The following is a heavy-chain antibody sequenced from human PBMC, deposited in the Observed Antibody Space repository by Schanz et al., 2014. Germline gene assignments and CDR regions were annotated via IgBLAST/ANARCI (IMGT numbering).Heavy chain of an antibody. V-gene: IGHV3-33*01. CDR3: ARQRSYFYAMDV. Sequence: QVQLVESGGGVVQPGRSLRLSCAASGFTFSSYGMHWVRQAPGKGLEWVAFIRYDGSNKYYADSVKGRFTISRDNSKNTLYLQMNSLRAEDTAVYYCARQRSYFYAMDVWGQGTTVTVSS. CDR2: IRYDGSNK. CDR1: GFTFSSYG. J-gene: IGHJ6*02.